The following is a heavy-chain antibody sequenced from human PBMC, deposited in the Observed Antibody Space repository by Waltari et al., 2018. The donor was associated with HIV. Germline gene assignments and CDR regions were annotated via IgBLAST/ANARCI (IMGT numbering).Heavy chain of an antibody. J-gene: IGHJ6*02. V-gene: IGHV1-69*01. CDR3: ARTRDLVATNDYYYYYGMDV. CDR2: IIPIFGTA. Sequence: QVQLVQSGAEVKKPGSSVKVSCKASGGTFSSYAISWVRQAPGQGLEWMGGIIPIFGTANYAQKFQGRVTITADESTSTAYMELSSLRSEDTAVYYCARTRDLVATNDYYYYYGMDVWGQGTTVTVSS. CDR1: GGTFSSYA. D-gene: IGHD5-12*01.